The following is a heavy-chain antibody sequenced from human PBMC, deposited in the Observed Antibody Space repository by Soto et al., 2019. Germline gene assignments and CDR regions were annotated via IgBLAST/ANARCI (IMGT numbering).Heavy chain of an antibody. CDR3: AKEGSSSPYFDY. Sequence: EVQLLESGGGLVQPGGSLRLSCAASGFTFSSDAMSWVRQAPGKGLEWVSAISGSGGRTYYADSVKGRFTISRDNSKNTLYLQMNSLRAEDTAVYYCAKEGSSSPYFDYWGQGTLVTVSS. CDR2: ISGSGGRT. D-gene: IGHD6-6*01. V-gene: IGHV3-23*01. J-gene: IGHJ4*02. CDR1: GFTFSSDA.